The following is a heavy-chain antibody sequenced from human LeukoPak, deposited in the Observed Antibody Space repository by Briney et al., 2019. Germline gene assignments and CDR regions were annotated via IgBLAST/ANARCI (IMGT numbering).Heavy chain of an antibody. CDR3: ARVVNGYVDY. Sequence: KPGGSLRLSCAASGFTFSNTNMNWVRQAPGKGLKWVSFISASSNYIYYADSVKGRFTISRDNAQNSLYLQMNSLGAEDTAVYFCARVVNGYVDYWGQGTLVTVSS. J-gene: IGHJ4*02. V-gene: IGHV3-21*06. CDR2: ISASSNYI. D-gene: IGHD2-8*01. CDR1: GFTFSNTN.